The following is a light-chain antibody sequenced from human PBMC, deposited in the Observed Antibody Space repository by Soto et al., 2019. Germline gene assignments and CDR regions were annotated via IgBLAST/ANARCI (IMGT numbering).Light chain of an antibody. J-gene: IGKJ4*01. Sequence: TQLTQSPSFLSASVGDRASITCRASQGVRSHLAWYQQKPGKAPKALIFDASTLQSGVPSRFSGSGSGTEFTLTISSLQPEDSATYYCQQLENYPLTFGGGTKVDIK. CDR2: DAS. CDR1: QGVRSH. CDR3: QQLENYPLT. V-gene: IGKV1-9*01.